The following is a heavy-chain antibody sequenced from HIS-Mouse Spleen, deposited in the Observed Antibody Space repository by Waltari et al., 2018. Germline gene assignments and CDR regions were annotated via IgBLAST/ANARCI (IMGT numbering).Heavy chain of an antibody. J-gene: IGHJ3*02. D-gene: IGHD3-3*01. Sequence: QVQLQESGPGLVKPSETLSLTCPVSGGSISSYYWRWIRQPAGKGLEWIGRIYTSGSTNYNPSLKSRVTMSVDTSKNQFSLKLSSVTAADTAVYYCARDFHDFWSGYYGGDKKHDAFDIWGKGTMVTVSS. CDR3: ARDFHDFWSGYYGGDKKHDAFDI. CDR1: GGSISSYY. V-gene: IGHV4-4*07. CDR2: IYTSGST.